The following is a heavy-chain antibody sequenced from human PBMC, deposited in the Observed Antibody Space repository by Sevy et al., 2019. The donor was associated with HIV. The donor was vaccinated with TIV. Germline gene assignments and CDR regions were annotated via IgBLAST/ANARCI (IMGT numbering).Heavy chain of an antibody. D-gene: IGHD5-18*01. CDR3: ARDPLGYSYGSLYYYYGMDV. CDR1: TFRVIDNY. CDR2: IYSGGST. J-gene: IGHJ6*02. Sequence: GGSLRLSCAASTFRVIDNYMSWVRQAPGKGLEWVSTIYSGGSTFYADSVKGRFTISRDNSKNTLYLQMNSLRAEDTAVYYCARDPLGYSYGSLYYYYGMDVWGQGTTVTVSS. V-gene: IGHV3-66*01.